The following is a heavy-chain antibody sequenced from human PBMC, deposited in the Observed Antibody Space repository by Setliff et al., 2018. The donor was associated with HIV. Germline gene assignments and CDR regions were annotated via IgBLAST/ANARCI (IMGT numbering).Heavy chain of an antibody. CDR1: GDSINSSNCY. CDR2: IYYSGHT. CDR3: ARRFLTTAVTLGFDI. V-gene: IGHV4-39*01. J-gene: IGHJ3*02. Sequence: SETLSLTCTVSGDSINSSNCYWGWIRQPPGKGLDWIGSIYYSGHTYYNSSLKSRVTMSVDTSKNQFSLRLSSVSAADTGVYYCARRFLTTAVTLGFDIWGQGTMVTVSS. D-gene: IGHD4-17*01.